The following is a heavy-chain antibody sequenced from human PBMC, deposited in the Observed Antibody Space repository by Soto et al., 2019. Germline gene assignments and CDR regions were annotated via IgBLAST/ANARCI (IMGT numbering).Heavy chain of an antibody. CDR1: GGSISSNSDY. V-gene: IGHV4-39*01. Sequence: SETLSLTCTVSGGSISSNSDYWDWIRQPPGKGLEWIGSIYYSGSTYYNPSLRSRVTISVDTSQNQFSLRLSSVTAADTAVYYCARHSSSWSHYFDYWGQGTLVTVSS. CDR3: ARHSSSWSHYFDY. CDR2: IYYSGST. J-gene: IGHJ4*02. D-gene: IGHD6-13*01.